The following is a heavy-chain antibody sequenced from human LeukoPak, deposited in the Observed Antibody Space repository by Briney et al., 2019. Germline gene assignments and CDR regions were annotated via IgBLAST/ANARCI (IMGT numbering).Heavy chain of an antibody. CDR2: IRYDGNNK. CDR3: VKEIRRNYFYGMDV. V-gene: IGHV3-30*02. CDR1: GFSFSNSD. J-gene: IGHJ6*02. Sequence: PGGSLRLSCAASGFSFSNSDMHWVRLAPGKGLEWVAFIRYDGNNKYYEDSVKGRLTISRDNAKNTLFLRMYSLRPEDTAVYYCVKEIRRNYFYGMDVWGQGTSVTVSS.